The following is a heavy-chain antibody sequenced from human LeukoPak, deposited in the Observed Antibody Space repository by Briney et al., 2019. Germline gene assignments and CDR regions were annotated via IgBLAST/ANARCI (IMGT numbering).Heavy chain of an antibody. Sequence: ASVKVSCKASGYTFTGYYMHGVRQAPGQGLEWMGWINPNSGGTNYAQKFQGRVTMTRATSISTAYMELSRLRSDDTAVYYCARLHYCSSTSCPSIDYWGQGTLVTVSS. CDR1: GYTFTGYY. CDR3: ARLHYCSSTSCPSIDY. D-gene: IGHD2-2*01. J-gene: IGHJ4*02. V-gene: IGHV1-2*02. CDR2: INPNSGGT.